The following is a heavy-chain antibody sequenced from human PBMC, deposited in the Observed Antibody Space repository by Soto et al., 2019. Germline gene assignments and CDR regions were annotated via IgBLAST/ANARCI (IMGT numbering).Heavy chain of an antibody. Sequence: GGSLRLSCAASGFTFSGSAMHWVRRASGKGLEWVGRIRSKTNNYATAYAASVKGRFTVSRDDSKNTAYLQMNSLKSEDTAVYYCTDGKPNWGQGTLVTVSS. J-gene: IGHJ4*02. CDR3: TDGKPN. CDR2: IRSKTNNYAT. CDR1: GFTFSGSA. V-gene: IGHV3-73*01.